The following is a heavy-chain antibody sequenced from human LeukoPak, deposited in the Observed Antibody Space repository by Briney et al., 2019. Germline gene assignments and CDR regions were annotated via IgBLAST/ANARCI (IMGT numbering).Heavy chain of an antibody. V-gene: IGHV3-74*01. D-gene: IGHD4-23*01. CDR2: IISDGSST. J-gene: IGHJ5*02. CDR3: AREEGAYGGSNWFDP. Sequence: GGSRRPSGAPLGSPLVSTGMPWVGQPPGKGLGWVSRIISDGSSTSYADSVKGRFTISRDNAKNTLYLQMNSLRAEDTAVYYCAREEGAYGGSNWFDPWGQGTLVTVSS. CDR1: GSPLVSTG.